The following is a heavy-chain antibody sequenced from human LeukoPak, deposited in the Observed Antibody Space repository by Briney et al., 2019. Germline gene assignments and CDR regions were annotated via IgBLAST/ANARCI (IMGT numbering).Heavy chain of an antibody. D-gene: IGHD3-10*01. Sequence: SVKVSCKASGGTFSSYAISWVRQAPGQGLEWMGGIIPIFATANYAQKFQGRVTITADKSTSTAYMELSSLRSKDTAVYCCAMGGSGSYYNPPLDYGMDVWGKGTTVTVSS. CDR2: IIPIFATA. J-gene: IGHJ6*04. CDR3: AMGGSGSYYNPPLDYGMDV. CDR1: GGTFSSYA. V-gene: IGHV1-69*06.